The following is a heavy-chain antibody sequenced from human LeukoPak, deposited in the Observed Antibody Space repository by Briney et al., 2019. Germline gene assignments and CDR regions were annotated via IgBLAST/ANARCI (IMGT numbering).Heavy chain of an antibody. D-gene: IGHD1-7*01. J-gene: IGHJ5*02. Sequence: SETLSLTCTVSGVSISSSSYYWGWFRQPPGKGLEWIGSIDGSGSTYYIPSLKSRVSISVDTSKNQFSLRLSSVSAAGTAVYYCARPYNWNFGFGWFDAWGEGTLVSVSS. CDR1: GVSISSSSYY. CDR2: IDGSGST. CDR3: ARPYNWNFGFGWFDA. V-gene: IGHV4-39*07.